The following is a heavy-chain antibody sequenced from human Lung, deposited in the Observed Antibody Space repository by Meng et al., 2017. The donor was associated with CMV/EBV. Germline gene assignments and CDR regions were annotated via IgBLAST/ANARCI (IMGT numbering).Heavy chain of an antibody. CDR3: ARGGSCVDGVCYDDQNYFGP. V-gene: IGHV4-59*01. CDR2: VFHTGDT. D-gene: IGHD2-21*02. CDR1: GDSMANFY. J-gene: IGHJ5*02. Sequence: SGSLRLSCTISGDSMANFYWTWIRQPPGKGLERVGSVFHTGDTKYNSYLKGRLTLSVDKSGKQVSLRVVSLNTSDTATYYCARGGSCVDGVCYDDQNYFGPWGQGTXVTVSS.